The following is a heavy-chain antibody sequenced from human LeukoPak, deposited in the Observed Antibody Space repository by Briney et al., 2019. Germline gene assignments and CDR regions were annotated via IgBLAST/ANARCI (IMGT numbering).Heavy chain of an antibody. CDR1: GGSFGRYA. J-gene: IGHJ4*02. Sequence: SVKVSCKAPGGSFGRYAISWVRQAPGQGLEWMGGIVPILGTANYAQKFQGGVTITADDSTGTAYMELTSLRSADTAVYYCARSQGYSYGSSHWGQGTLVTVSS. CDR2: IVPILGTA. V-gene: IGHV1-69*13. D-gene: IGHD5-18*01. CDR3: ARSQGYSYGSSH.